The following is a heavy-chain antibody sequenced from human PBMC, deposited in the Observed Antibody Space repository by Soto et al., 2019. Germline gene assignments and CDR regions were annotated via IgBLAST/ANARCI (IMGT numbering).Heavy chain of an antibody. J-gene: IGHJ4*02. Sequence: ETLSLTCAVSGYSISIGYYCGWIRQPPGKGLEWIGSIYHSGSTYYNPSLKSRVTISVDTSKNQFSLKLSSVTAADTAVYYCARANLYYDILTGYPTYFDYWGQGTLVTVSS. V-gene: IGHV4-38-2*01. CDR3: ARANLYYDILTGYPTYFDY. CDR2: IYHSGST. D-gene: IGHD3-9*01. CDR1: GYSISIGYY.